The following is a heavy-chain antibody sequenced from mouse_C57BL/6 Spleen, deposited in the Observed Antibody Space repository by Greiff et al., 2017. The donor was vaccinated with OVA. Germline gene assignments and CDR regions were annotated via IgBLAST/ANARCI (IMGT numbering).Heavy chain of an antibody. J-gene: IGHJ4*01. V-gene: IGHV1-80*01. CDR1: GYAFSSYW. D-gene: IGHD1-1*01. CDR2: IYPGDGDT. CDR3: ARGDYYGSSYRAMDY. Sequence: VQLQQSGAELVKPGASVKISCKASGYAFSSYWMNWVKQRPGTGLEGIGQIYPGDGDTNYNGKFKGKATLTADKSSSTAYMQLSSLTSEDSAVYFCARGDYYGSSYRAMDYWGQGTSVTVSS.